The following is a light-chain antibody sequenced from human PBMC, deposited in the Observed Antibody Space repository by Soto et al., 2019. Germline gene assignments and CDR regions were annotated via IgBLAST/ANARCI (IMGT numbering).Light chain of an antibody. CDR2: EGT. CDR3: CSYADTSTFWVV. V-gene: IGLV2-23*03. CDR1: SSDFGGYNV. J-gene: IGLJ3*02. Sequence: QSALTQPASVSGSPGQSITISCSGTSSDFGGYNVVSWYQQHPGKAPKLIIYEGTKRPSGVSNRFSGSMSGNAASLTISGLQTEDEADYYCCSYADTSTFWVVFGGGTKLTVL.